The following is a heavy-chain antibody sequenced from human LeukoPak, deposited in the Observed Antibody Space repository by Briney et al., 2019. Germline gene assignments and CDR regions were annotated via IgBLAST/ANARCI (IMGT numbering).Heavy chain of an antibody. J-gene: IGHJ6*03. CDR2: INTNTGNP. CDR1: GYTFTSYA. CDR3: ARSGYSGYVPYYYYMDV. D-gene: IGHD5-12*01. Sequence: ASVKVSCNASGYTFTSYAMNWVRQAPGQGLEWMGWINTNTGNPTYAQGFTGRFVFSLDTSVSTAYLQISSLKAEDTAVYYCARSGYSGYVPYYYYMDVWGKGTTVTISS. V-gene: IGHV7-4-1*02.